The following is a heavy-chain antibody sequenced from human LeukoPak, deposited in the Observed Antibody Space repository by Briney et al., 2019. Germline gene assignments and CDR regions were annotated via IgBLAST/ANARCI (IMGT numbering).Heavy chain of an antibody. CDR2: ISAYNGNT. CDR3: ARVHDYGNLSVARHYFDY. D-gene: IGHD4-11*01. Sequence: ASVKVSCKASGYTFTSYGISWVRQAPGQGLEWMGWISAYNGNTNYAQKLQGRVTMTTDTSTSTAYMELRSLRSDDTAVYYCARVHDYGNLSVARHYFDYWGQGTLVTVSS. V-gene: IGHV1-18*01. CDR1: GYTFTSYG. J-gene: IGHJ4*02.